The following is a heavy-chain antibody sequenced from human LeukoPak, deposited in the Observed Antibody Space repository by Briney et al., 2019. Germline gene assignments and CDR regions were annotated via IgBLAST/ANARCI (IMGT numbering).Heavy chain of an antibody. CDR1: GGSFSGYY. V-gene: IGHV4-34*01. CDR3: ARRTPGLYFGAFYYYMDV. D-gene: IGHD3-16*02. J-gene: IGHJ6*03. Sequence: SETLSLTCRADGGSFSGYYWSWIRQSPGRRLEWLGEINHSGGTNYHPSLRSRLTISVDKSNNKFSLNMTSVTAADTAVYFCARRTPGLYFGAFYYYMDVWGKGATVIISS. CDR2: INHSGGT.